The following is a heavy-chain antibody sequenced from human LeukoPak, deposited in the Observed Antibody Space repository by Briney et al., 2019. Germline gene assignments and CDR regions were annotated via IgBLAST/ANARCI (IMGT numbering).Heavy chain of an antibody. CDR3: ARDLGARIVVVPAAAAFDI. CDR2: INPNSGGT. Sequence: ASVKVSCSASGYTFTGYYMHWVRQAPGQGLEWMGWINPNSGGTNYAQKFQGRVTMTRDTSISTAYMELSRLRSDDTAVYYCARDLGARIVVVPAAAAFDIWGQGTMVTVSS. V-gene: IGHV1-2*02. D-gene: IGHD2-2*01. CDR1: GYTFTGYY. J-gene: IGHJ3*02.